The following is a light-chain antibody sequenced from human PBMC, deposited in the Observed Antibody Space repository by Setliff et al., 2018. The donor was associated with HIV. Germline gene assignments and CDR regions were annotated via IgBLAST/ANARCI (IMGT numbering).Light chain of an antibody. CDR1: TSDVGGYNF. Sequence: QSALAQPASVSGSPGQSVTISCTGTTSDVGGYNFVSWYQHHPGKAPKLMIYDVIKRPSGVPDRFSGSKSGNTASLTISGLQAEDEADYYCCSYAGSHTFVFGTGTQVTVL. CDR3: CSYAGSHTFV. J-gene: IGLJ1*01. CDR2: DVI. V-gene: IGLV2-11*01.